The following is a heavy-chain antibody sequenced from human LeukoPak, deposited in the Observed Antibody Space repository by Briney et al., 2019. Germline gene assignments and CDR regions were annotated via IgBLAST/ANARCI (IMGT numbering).Heavy chain of an antibody. CDR1: GYTFTSYD. J-gene: IGHJ4*02. CDR2: MNPNSGNT. CDR3: ARGGNFLEWLLLGDY. V-gene: IGHV1-8*01. Sequence: ASVKVSCRASGYTFTSYDINWVRQATGQGLEWMGWMNPNSGNTGYAQKFQGRVTMTRNTSISTAYMELSSLRSEDTAVYYCARGGNFLEWLLLGDYWGQGTLVTVSS. D-gene: IGHD3-3*01.